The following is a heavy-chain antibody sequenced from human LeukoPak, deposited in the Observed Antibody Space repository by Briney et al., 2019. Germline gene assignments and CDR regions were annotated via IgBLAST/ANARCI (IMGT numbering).Heavy chain of an antibody. CDR1: GFTFSSYA. CDR3: ARERGNNGGNTNDYFDY. D-gene: IGHD4-23*01. V-gene: IGHV3-23*01. CDR2: IIVSVGTT. Sequence: SGGSLRLSCAASGFTFSSYAMSWVRQAPGKGLEWVSVIIVSVGTTYSADSVRGRFTISRDNSKNTLYLQMNSLRAEDTAAYYCARERGNNGGNTNDYFDYWGQGTLVTVSS. J-gene: IGHJ4*02.